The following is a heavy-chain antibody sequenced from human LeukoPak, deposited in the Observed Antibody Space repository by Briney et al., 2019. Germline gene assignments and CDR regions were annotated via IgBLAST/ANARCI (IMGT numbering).Heavy chain of an antibody. J-gene: IGHJ4*02. V-gene: IGHV4-39*01. Sequence: SETLSLTCTVSGDSISSSTYYWGWIRQPPGKGLEWIGTIYYTGSTYYNPSLKSRVTISVDTSKNQFSLKLSSVTAADTAVYYCATATDIVVVVAATNWGQGTLVTVSS. CDR2: IYYTGST. D-gene: IGHD2-15*01. CDR3: ATATDIVVVVAATN. CDR1: GDSISSSTYY.